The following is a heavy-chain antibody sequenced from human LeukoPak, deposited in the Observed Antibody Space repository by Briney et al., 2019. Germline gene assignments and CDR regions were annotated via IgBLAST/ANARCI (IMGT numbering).Heavy chain of an antibody. J-gene: IGHJ4*02. D-gene: IGHD6-19*01. Sequence: GGSLRLSCAASGFTFSTAATGWVRQAPGKGLEWVSTISGSGTDTYYADSVRGRFTISRGNSKNTLFLQMNSLRADDSAIYYCAARPPIVVAGPFDYWGQGTLVTVSS. CDR2: ISGSGTDT. V-gene: IGHV3-23*01. CDR1: GFTFSTAA. CDR3: AARPPIVVAGPFDY.